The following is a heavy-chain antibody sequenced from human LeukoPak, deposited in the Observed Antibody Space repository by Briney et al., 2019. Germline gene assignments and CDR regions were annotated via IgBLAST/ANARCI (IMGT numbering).Heavy chain of an antibody. D-gene: IGHD3-10*01. V-gene: IGHV3-30*04. CDR1: GFTFSSYA. Sequence: GSLRLSCAASGFTFSSYAMHWVRQAPGKGLEWVAVISYDGSNKYYAASVKGRFTISRDNSKNTLYLQMNSLRAEVTAVYYGAAPYYCYGSGSNAFDIWGQGTMVTVSS. CDR3: AAPYYCYGSGSNAFDI. J-gene: IGHJ3*02. CDR2: ISYDGSNK.